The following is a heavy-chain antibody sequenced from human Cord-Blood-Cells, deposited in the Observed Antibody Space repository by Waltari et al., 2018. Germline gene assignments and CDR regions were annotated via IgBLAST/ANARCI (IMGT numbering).Heavy chain of an antibody. CDR3: ARELGSAD. CDR1: GYNFTSYG. V-gene: IGHV1-18*01. J-gene: IGHJ4*02. CDR2: ISASNGNP. D-gene: IGHD7-27*01. Sequence: QVQLVQSGAAVTKPGADVKVSCKASGYNFTSYGISWGRQAPGQGLEWMGWISASNGNPKYAQKLQVRVTMTTATSTSTAYMEMRSLRSDDTAVYYCARELGSADWGQGTLVTVSS.